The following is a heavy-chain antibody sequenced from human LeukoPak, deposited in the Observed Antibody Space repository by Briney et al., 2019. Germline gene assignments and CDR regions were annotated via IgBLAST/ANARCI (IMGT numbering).Heavy chain of an antibody. J-gene: IGHJ4*02. V-gene: IGHV4-39*07. CDR1: GGSISSSSYY. Sequence: SETLSLTCTVSGGSISSSSYYWGWIRQPPGKGLEWIGSIYYSGSTYYNPSLKRRVTISVNTSKNQFSLKLSSVTAADTAVYYCARGRGYSYGPPDYWGQGTLVTVSS. CDR2: IYYSGST. D-gene: IGHD5-18*01. CDR3: ARGRGYSYGPPDY.